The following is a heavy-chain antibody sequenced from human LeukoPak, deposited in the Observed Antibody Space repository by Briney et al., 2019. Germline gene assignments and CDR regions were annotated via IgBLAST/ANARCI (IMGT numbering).Heavy chain of an antibody. V-gene: IGHV4-38-2*02. CDR3: ASLGYYYDRSGAFDI. Sequence: SETLSLTCTVSGYSISSGYYWGWIRQPPGQGLEWIGSIYHSGSTYYNPSLKSRVTISVDTSKNQFSLKLSSVTAADTAVYYCASLGYYYDRSGAFDIWGQGTMVTVSS. J-gene: IGHJ3*02. CDR2: IYHSGST. D-gene: IGHD3-22*01. CDR1: GYSISSGYY.